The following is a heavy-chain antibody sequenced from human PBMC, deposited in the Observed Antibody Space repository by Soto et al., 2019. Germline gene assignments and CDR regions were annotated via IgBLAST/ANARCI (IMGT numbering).Heavy chain of an antibody. D-gene: IGHD5-18*01. CDR2: IYYSGST. CDR1: GGSISSGVYY. Sequence: SETLSLTCTVSGGSISSGVYYWSWIRQHPGKGLEWIGYIYYSGSTYYNPSLKSRVTISVDTSKNQFSLKLSSVTAADTAVYYCARSDVDTAMVYGFDYWGQGTLVTVSS. J-gene: IGHJ4*02. CDR3: ARSDVDTAMVYGFDY. V-gene: IGHV4-31*03.